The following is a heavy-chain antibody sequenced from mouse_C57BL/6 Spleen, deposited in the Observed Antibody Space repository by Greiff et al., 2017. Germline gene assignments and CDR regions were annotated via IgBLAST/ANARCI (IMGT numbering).Heavy chain of an antibody. D-gene: IGHD2-3*01. V-gene: IGHV5-9-1*02. CDR1: GFTFSSYA. Sequence: DVHLVESGEGLVKPGGSLKLSCAASGFTFSSYAMSWVRQTPEKRLEWVAYISSGGDYIYYADTVKGRFTISRDNARNTLYLQMSSLKSEDTAMYYCTRDGYYSYYFDYWGQGTTLTVSS. J-gene: IGHJ2*01. CDR2: ISSGGDYI. CDR3: TRDGYYSYYFDY.